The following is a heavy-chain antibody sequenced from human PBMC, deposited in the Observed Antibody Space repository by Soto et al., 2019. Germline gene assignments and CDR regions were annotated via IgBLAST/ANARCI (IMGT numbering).Heavy chain of an antibody. CDR1: GYTFTNYY. V-gene: IGHV1-46*01. J-gene: IGHJ4*02. D-gene: IGHD2-2*02. CDR2: IYPSGGST. CDR3: ARDEGYCSSTSCYKGDY. Sequence: ASVKVSCKASGYTFTNYYMHWVRQAPGQGLEWMGIIYPSGGSTRNAQKFQGRVTMTRDTSTSTVYMELSSLRSEDTAVYYCARDEGYCSSTSCYKGDYWGQGTLVTVSS.